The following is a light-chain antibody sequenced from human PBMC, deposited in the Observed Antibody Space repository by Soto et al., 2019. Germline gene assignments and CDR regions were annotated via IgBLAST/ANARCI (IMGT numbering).Light chain of an antibody. CDR3: QQYGSSPF. V-gene: IGKV3-20*01. CDR1: QSVSSSY. Sequence: EIVLTQSPGTLSLSPGERATLSCRASQSVSSSYLAWYQQKPGQAPRLLIYGASSRATGIPDRFSGSWSGTDFTLTISRLEPEDFAVYYCQQYGSSPFFGGGTKVDIK. J-gene: IGKJ4*01. CDR2: GAS.